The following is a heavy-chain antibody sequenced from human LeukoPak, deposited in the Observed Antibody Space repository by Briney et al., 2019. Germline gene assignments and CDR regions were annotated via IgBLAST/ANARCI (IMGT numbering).Heavy chain of an antibody. CDR2: INPNSGDT. CDR1: GHTFTGYH. V-gene: IGHV1-2*06. J-gene: IGHJ4*02. D-gene: IGHD6-13*01. CDR3: ARDQGSLTRSWYTGY. Sequence: ASVKVSCKASGHTFTGYHIHWVRQAPGQGLEWMGRINPNSGDTNFAQKCQGRVTMTRDPSITTAYMELSSLTPDDTAVYFCARDQGSLTRSWYTGYWGQGTQVTVSS.